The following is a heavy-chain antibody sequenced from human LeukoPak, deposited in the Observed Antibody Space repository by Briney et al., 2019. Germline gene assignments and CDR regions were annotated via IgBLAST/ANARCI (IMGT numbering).Heavy chain of an antibody. CDR2: IYTSGST. V-gene: IGHV4-4*08. CDR3: ARHGDYYDSSGYGY. D-gene: IGHD3-22*01. Sequence: SETLSLTCTVSGGSISSYYWSWIRQPPGKGLEWIGRIYTSGSTNYNPSLKSRVTISVDTSKNQFSLKLSSVTAADTAVYYCARHGDYYDSSGYGYWGQGTLVTVSS. J-gene: IGHJ4*02. CDR1: GGSISSYY.